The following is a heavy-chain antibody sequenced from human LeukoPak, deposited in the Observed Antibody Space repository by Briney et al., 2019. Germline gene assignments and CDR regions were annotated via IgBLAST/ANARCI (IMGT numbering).Heavy chain of an antibody. CDR1: GGSISSSNW. V-gene: IGHV4-4*02. CDR3: ARVGFGELYRWFDP. D-gene: IGHD3-10*01. Sequence: PSETLSLTCAVSGGSISSSNWWSWVRQPPGRGLEWIGEIYHSGSTNYNPSLKSRVTISVDKSKNQFSLKLSSVTAADTAVYYCARVGFGELYRWFDPWGQGTLVTVSS. CDR2: IYHSGST. J-gene: IGHJ5*02.